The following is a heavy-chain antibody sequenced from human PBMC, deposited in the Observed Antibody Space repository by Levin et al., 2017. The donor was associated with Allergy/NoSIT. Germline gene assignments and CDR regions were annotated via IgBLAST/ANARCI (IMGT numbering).Heavy chain of an antibody. CDR1: GDTFSDFA. CDR3: AREWASDILTGYHNTGAFDM. D-gene: IGHD3-9*01. V-gene: IGHV1-69*04. J-gene: IGHJ3*02. Sequence: EASVKVSCKASGDTFSDFAISWVRQAPGQGLEWMGRIIPVFGLAKYAQKFQGRVTMTADKSTSTAYMDLSSLRSEDTAVYYCAREWASDILTGYHNTGAFDMWGQGTMVTVSS. CDR2: IIPVFGLA.